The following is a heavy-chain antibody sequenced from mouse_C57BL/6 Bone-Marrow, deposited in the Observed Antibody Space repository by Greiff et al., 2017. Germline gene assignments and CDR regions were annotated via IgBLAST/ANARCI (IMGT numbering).Heavy chain of an antibody. CDR3: ARYDYDVAWFAY. Sequence: VQLQQPGAELVKPGASVKLSCKASGYTFTSYWLHWVKQRPGQGLEWIGMIHPNSGSTNYNEKFKSKATLTVDKSSITAYMQLSSLTSEDSAVYYCARYDYDVAWFAYWGQGTLVTVSA. V-gene: IGHV1-64*01. J-gene: IGHJ3*01. CDR1: GYTFTSYW. D-gene: IGHD2-4*01. CDR2: IHPNSGST.